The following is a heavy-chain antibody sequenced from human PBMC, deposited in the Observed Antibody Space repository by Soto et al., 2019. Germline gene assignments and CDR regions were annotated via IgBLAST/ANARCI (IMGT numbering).Heavy chain of an antibody. CDR2: INENGANT. J-gene: IGHJ4*02. CDR3: VSWVSAHFDF. V-gene: IGHV3-23*01. D-gene: IGHD2-8*01. CDR1: VFAFGDRP. Sequence: GSLRRSCAASVFAFGDRPMTWVRQAPGKALEWVSTINENGANTHYPDSVKGRFTISRDNSQNTVDLQMNSLRADDTALYYCVSWVSAHFDFWGRGTLVTVSS.